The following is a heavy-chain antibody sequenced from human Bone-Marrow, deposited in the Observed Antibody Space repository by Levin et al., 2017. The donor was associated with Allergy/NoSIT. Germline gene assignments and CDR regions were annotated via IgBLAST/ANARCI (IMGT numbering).Heavy chain of an antibody. D-gene: IGHD2-2*01. Sequence: AASVKVSCKASGGTFRSSGISWVRQAPGQGLEWMGGIIPITGTADYAQKFQGRVTIAADESTSTAYMELSSLTFEDTAVYYCAHTAETYCSSISCNRYYYGMDVWGQGTTVTVSS. J-gene: IGHJ6*02. CDR1: GGTFRSSG. V-gene: IGHV1-69*13. CDR2: IIPITGTA. CDR3: AHTAETYCSSISCNRYYYGMDV.